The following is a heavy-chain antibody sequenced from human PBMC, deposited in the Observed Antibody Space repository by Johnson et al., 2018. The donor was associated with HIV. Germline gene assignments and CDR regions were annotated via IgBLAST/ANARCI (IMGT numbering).Heavy chain of an antibody. V-gene: IGHV3-7*04. CDR3: ARGYTWNDVSI. CDR1: GFTFSSYA. Sequence: MQLVESGGGLVQPGGSLRLSCAAPGFTFSSYAMRWVRQAPGKGLEWVANIKKDGSEKYYVDSVKGRFTISRDNFKNTVYLQMNSLRTVDTAVYYCARGYTWNDVSIWGQGTMVTVSS. J-gene: IGHJ3*02. CDR2: IKKDGSEK. D-gene: IGHD1-1*01.